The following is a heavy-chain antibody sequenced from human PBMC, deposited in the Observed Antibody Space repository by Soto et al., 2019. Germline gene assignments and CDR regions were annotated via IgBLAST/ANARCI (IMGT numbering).Heavy chain of an antibody. V-gene: IGHV3-30*18. CDR1: GFTFSSYG. Sequence: LGGSLRLSCAASGFTFSSYGMHWVRQAPGKGLEWVAVISYDGSNKYYADSVKGRFTISRDNSKNTLYLQMNSLRAEDTAVYYWAKDLTEGIVGAMGYCGQGSLVTVSA. CDR2: ISYDGSNK. J-gene: IGHJ4*02. CDR3: AKDLTEGIVGAMGY. D-gene: IGHD1-26*01.